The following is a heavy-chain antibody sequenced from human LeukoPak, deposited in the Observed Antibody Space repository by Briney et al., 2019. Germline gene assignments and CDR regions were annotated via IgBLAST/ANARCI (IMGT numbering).Heavy chain of an antibody. J-gene: IGHJ4*02. CDR1: GFTVSSNY. D-gene: IGHD6-19*01. CDR2: IYSGGST. V-gene: IGHV3-53*01. CDR3: ARLYSSGWYYFDY. Sequence: GGSLRLSCAASGFTVSSNYMSWVRQAPGKGLEWVSVIYSGGSTYYADSVKGRFTISRDNSKNTLYLQMNSLRAEDTAVYYCARLYSSGWYYFDYWGQGTLVTVSS.